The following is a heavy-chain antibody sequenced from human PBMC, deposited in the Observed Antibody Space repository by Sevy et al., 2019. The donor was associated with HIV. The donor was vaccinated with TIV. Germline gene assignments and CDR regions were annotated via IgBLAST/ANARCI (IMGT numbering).Heavy chain of an antibody. CDR1: GGIFRSNA. J-gene: IGHJ4*01. CDR3: ARDKYYYVSGSSDY. CDR2: IIAVFGTT. D-gene: IGHD3-10*01. Sequence: ASVKVSCKASGGIFRSNAISWVRQAPGQGLEWMGGIIAVFGTTNYAQKFQGRVTVTADESRSTAYMELSSLRSEDTAVYYCARDKYYYVSGSSDYWGQGTQVTVSS. V-gene: IGHV1-69*13.